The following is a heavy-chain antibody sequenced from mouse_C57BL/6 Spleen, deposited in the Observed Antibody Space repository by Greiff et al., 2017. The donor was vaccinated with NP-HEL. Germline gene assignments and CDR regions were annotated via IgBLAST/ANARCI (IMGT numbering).Heavy chain of an antibody. CDR1: GYTFTDYE. J-gene: IGHJ2*01. V-gene: IGHV1-15*01. CDR3: TRYDYVRKNYFDY. Sequence: VKLQESGAELVRPGASVTLSCKASGYTFTDYEMHWVKQTPVHGLEWIGAIDPETGGTAYNQKFKGKAILTADKSSSTAYMELRSLTSEDSAVYYCTRYDYVRKNYFDYWGQGTTLTVSS. D-gene: IGHD2-4*01. CDR2: IDPETGGT.